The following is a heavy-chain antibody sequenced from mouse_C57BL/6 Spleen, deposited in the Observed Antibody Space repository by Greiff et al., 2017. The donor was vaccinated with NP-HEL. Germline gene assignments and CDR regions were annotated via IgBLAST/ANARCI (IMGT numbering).Heavy chain of an antibody. Sequence: EVQLQQSGPVLVKPGASVKMSCKASGYTFTDYYMNWVKQSHGKSLEWIGVINPYNGGTSYNQKFKGKATLTVAKSSSTAYMELNSLTSEDSAVYYGARLGYSNPYYAMDYWGQGTSVTVSS. D-gene: IGHD2-5*01. V-gene: IGHV1-19*01. J-gene: IGHJ4*01. CDR2: INPYNGGT. CDR1: GYTFTDYY. CDR3: ARLGYSNPYYAMDY.